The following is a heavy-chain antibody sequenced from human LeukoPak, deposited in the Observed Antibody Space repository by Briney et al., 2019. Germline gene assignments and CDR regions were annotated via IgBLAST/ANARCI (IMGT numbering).Heavy chain of an antibody. Sequence: SETLSLTCTVSGGSISNYYWSWIRQPPGKGLEWIGYIYYSGSTNYNPSLKSRVTISVDTSKNQFSLKLNSVTAADTAVYYCARHYGPWGQGTLVTVSS. J-gene: IGHJ5*02. V-gene: IGHV4-59*08. CDR2: IYYSGST. D-gene: IGHD3-10*01. CDR3: ARHYGP. CDR1: GGSISNYY.